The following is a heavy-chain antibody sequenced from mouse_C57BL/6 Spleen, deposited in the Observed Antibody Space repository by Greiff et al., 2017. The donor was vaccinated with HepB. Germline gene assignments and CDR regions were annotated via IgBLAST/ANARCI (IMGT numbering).Heavy chain of an antibody. CDR1: GYTFTDYE. CDR3: TRSVHYFDY. Sequence: VKLQQSGAELVRPGASVTLSCKASGYTFTDYEMHWVKQTPVHGLEWIGAIDPETGGTAYNQKFKGKAILTADKSSSTAYMELRSLTSEDSAVYYCTRSVHYFDYWGQGTTLTVSS. V-gene: IGHV1-15*01. J-gene: IGHJ2*01. CDR2: IDPETGGT.